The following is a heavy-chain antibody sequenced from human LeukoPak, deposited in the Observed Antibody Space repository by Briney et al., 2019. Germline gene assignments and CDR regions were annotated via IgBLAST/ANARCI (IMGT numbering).Heavy chain of an antibody. J-gene: IGHJ3*02. Sequence: HTGGSLRLSCAASGFTVSNKYMTWVRQAPGKGLEWVANIKQDGSEKYYVDSVKGRFTISRDNSKNTLYLQMNSLRAEDTAVYYCAKDCYQLLPDAFDIWGQGTMVTVSS. CDR1: GFTVSNKY. CDR3: AKDCYQLLPDAFDI. D-gene: IGHD2-2*01. CDR2: IKQDGSEK. V-gene: IGHV3-7*03.